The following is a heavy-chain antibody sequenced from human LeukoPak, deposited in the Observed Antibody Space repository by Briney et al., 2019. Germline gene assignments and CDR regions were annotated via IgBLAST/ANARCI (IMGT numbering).Heavy chain of an antibody. CDR3: ARHGEGATLFDY. CDR2: IYPGDSDT. D-gene: IGHD1-26*01. CDR1: GYTFSSYW. J-gene: IGHJ4*02. Sequence: GESLRISCKGSGYTFSSYWIGWVRQMPEKGLEWMGIIYPGDSDTRYSPSLQVQVTISVDTSIGTTYLQWSSLKASDTAMYYCARHGEGATLFDYWGQGTLVTVSS. V-gene: IGHV5-51*01.